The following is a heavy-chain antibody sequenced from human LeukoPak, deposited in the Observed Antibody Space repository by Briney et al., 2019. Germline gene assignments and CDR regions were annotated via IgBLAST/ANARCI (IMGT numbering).Heavy chain of an antibody. V-gene: IGHV1-18*01. Sequence: GASVKVSCKASGYTFTSYGISWVRQAPGQGLEWMGWISAYNGNTNYAQKLQGRVTMTTDTSASTAYMELRSLRSDDTAVYYCARRRRDGYNWALGRDYYYYYMDVWGKGTTVTVSS. D-gene: IGHD5-24*01. J-gene: IGHJ6*03. CDR3: ARRRRDGYNWALGRDYYYYYMDV. CDR2: ISAYNGNT. CDR1: GYTFTSYG.